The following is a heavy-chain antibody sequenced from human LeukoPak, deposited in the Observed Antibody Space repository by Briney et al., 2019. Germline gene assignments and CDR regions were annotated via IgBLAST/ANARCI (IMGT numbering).Heavy chain of an antibody. Sequence: GGSLRLSCAASGFTFSSYWMGWVRQAPAKGMEWVANIKQDGSEKYYADSVKGRFTLSRDNAKNTLYLQMNSLRAEDTAVYYCARDAGSGLDYWGQGTLVTVSS. CDR1: GFTFSSYW. D-gene: IGHD6-19*01. CDR3: ARDAGSGLDY. V-gene: IGHV3-7*01. CDR2: IKQDGSEK. J-gene: IGHJ4*02.